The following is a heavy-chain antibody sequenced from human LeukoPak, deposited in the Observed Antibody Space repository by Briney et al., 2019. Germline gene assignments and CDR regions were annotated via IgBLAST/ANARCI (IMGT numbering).Heavy chain of an antibody. D-gene: IGHD3-22*01. CDR3: ARAPYYYDSSGKGIWYYFDY. J-gene: IGHJ4*02. CDR2: INPNSGGT. CDR1: GYTFTGYY. Sequence: ASVTVSCKASGYTFTGYYMHWVRQAPGQGLEWMGWINPNSGGTNYAQKFQGRVTMTRDTSISTAYMELSRLRSDDTAVYYCARAPYYYDSSGKGIWYYFDYWGQGTLVTVSS. V-gene: IGHV1-2*02.